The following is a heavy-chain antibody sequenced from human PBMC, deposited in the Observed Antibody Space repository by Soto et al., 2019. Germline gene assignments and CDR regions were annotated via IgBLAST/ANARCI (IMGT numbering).Heavy chain of an antibody. V-gene: IGHV4-34*01. CDR1: GGSFSGYY. J-gene: IGHJ4*02. CDR3: ASETSMAKTLDY. D-gene: IGHD3-10*01. CDR2: INHSGST. Sequence: SETLSLTCAVYGGSFSGYYWSWIRQPPGKGLEWIGEINHSGSTNYNPSLKSRVTISVDTSKNQFSLKLSSVTAADTAVYYCASETSMAKTLDYWGQGTLVTVSS.